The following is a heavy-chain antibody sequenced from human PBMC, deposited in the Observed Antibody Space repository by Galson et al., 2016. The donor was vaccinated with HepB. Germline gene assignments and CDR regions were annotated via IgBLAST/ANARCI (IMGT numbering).Heavy chain of an antibody. CDR3: SREMTGSYFG. CDR2: IRGDGIVS. Sequence: SLRLSCAASGFTFNAHWMNWVRQAPGKGLEWVANIRGDGIVSYYAEFVRGRFTISRDNAKNSLYLQMNGLRVDETAVYYCSREMTGSYFGWGQGTLVTVSS. J-gene: IGHJ4*02. V-gene: IGHV3-7*01. D-gene: IGHD3-10*01. CDR1: GFTFNAHW.